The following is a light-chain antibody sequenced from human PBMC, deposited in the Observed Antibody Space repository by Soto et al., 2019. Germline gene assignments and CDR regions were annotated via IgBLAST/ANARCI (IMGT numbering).Light chain of an antibody. CDR2: DAS. CDR1: QDISNY. J-gene: IGKJ5*01. Sequence: IQMTQSPSYLSASVGDRVTITCQASQDISNYLNWYQQKPGKAPKLLIYDASNLETGVPSRFSGSGSGTDFTFTISSLQPEDIATYYCQQYDNLPITFGQGTRLEIK. CDR3: QQYDNLPIT. V-gene: IGKV1-33*01.